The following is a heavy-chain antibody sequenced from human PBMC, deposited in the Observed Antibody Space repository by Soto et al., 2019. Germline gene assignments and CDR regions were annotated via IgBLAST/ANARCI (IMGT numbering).Heavy chain of an antibody. Sequence: GGSLRLSCAASGFTFSSYAMSWVRQAPGKGLEWVSAISGSGGSTYYADSVKGRFTISRDNSKNTLYLQMNSLRAEDTAVYYCASCLDFWSGYLDYWGQGTLVTVSS. D-gene: IGHD3-3*01. J-gene: IGHJ4*02. CDR1: GFTFSSYA. CDR2: ISGSGGST. V-gene: IGHV3-23*01. CDR3: ASCLDFWSGYLDY.